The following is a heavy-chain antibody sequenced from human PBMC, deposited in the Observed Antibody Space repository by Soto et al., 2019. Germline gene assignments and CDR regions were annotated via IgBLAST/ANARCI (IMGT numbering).Heavy chain of an antibody. CDR1: GGSISGYY. CDR3: ARYSTGWYYFDY. J-gene: IGHJ4*02. V-gene: IGHV4-59*01. D-gene: IGHD6-19*01. CDR2: IYYSGST. Sequence: SETLSLTCTVSGGSISGYYWSWIRQPPGKGLEWIGYIYYSGSTNYNPSLKSRVTISVDTSKNQFSLKLSSVTAADTAVYYCARYSTGWYYFDYWGQGTLGTVS.